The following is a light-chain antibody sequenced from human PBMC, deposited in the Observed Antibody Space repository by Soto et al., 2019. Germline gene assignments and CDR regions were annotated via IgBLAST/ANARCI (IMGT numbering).Light chain of an antibody. V-gene: IGLV2-14*01. CDR3: SSYTTSGSLV. CDR1: SSDVGGYNY. J-gene: IGLJ2*01. Sequence: QSALTQPASVSGSPGQSITISCTGTSSDVGGYNYVSWYQQHPGKAPKLMIYDVSNWPSGVSNRCSGSKSGNTASLTISGLKAEDEADYYCSSYTTSGSLVFGGGTKLTVL. CDR2: DVS.